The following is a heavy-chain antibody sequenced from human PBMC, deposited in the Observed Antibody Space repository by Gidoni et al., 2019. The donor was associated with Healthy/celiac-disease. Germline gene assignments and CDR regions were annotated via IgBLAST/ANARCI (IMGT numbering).Heavy chain of an antibody. CDR3: TTSGTVTTSRGYYYYGMDV. CDR2: IKSKTDGGTT. V-gene: IGHV3-15*01. Sequence: EVQLVESGGGLVKPGGSLRLSCAASGFTFSNAWMSWVRQAQGKGLEGVGRIKSKTDGGTTDYAAHVKDRFTISRDDSKNTLYLQMNSLKTEDTAVYYCTTSGTVTTSRGYYYYGMDVWGQGTTVTVSS. CDR1: GFTFSNAW. J-gene: IGHJ6*02. D-gene: IGHD4-17*01.